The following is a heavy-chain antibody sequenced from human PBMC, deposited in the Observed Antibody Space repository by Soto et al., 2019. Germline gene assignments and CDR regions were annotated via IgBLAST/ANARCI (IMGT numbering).Heavy chain of an antibody. V-gene: IGHV4-4*02. CDR3: AREVTGTTGYFDY. J-gene: IGHJ4*02. D-gene: IGHD1-7*01. CDR2: IYHSGST. CDR1: GDSISSSNW. Sequence: SETLSLTCAVSGDSISSSNWWSWVRKPPGKGLEWIGEIYHSGSTNYNPSLKSRVTISVDKSKNQFSLKLSSVTAADTAVYYCAREVTGTTGYFDYWGQGTLVTVSS.